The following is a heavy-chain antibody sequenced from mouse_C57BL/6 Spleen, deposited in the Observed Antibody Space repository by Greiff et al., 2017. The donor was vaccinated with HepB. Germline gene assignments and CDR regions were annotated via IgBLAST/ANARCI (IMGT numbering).Heavy chain of an antibody. CDR3: ARSRSYWYFDV. J-gene: IGHJ1*03. Sequence: VQLQQPGAELVKPGASVKLSCKASGYTFTSYWMQWVKQRPGQGLEWIGEIDPSDSYTNYNQKFKGKATLTVDTSSSTAYMQLSSLTSEDSAVYYCARSRSYWYFDVWGTGTTVTVSS. CDR1: GYTFTSYW. V-gene: IGHV1-50*01. CDR2: IDPSDSYT.